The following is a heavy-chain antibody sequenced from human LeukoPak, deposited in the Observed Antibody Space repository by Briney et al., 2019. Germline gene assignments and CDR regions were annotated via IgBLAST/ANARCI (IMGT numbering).Heavy chain of an antibody. Sequence: ASVKVSCKASGYRFTNFNINWVRQATGQGLEWMGWINPNSGGTNYAQKFQGRVTMTRDTSISTAYMDLSGLRSDDTAVYYCARGFVVRGVSPIRPPLSGAFHIWGQGTMVTVSS. J-gene: IGHJ3*02. CDR1: GYRFTNFN. CDR3: ARGFVVRGVSPIRPPLSGAFHI. D-gene: IGHD3-10*01. V-gene: IGHV1-2*02. CDR2: INPNSGGT.